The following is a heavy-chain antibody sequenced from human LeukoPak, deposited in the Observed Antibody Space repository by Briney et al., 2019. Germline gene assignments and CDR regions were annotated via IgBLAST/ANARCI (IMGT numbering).Heavy chain of an antibody. D-gene: IGHD3-10*01. Sequence: KPSETLSLTCTVSGGSISSYYWSWIWQPPGKGLEWIGYIYYSGSTNYNPSLKSRVTISVDTSKNQFSLKLSSVTAADTAVYYCARVGQLLWFGELSLAFDIWGQGTMVTVSS. V-gene: IGHV4-59*01. CDR3: ARVGQLLWFGELSLAFDI. CDR1: GGSISSYY. J-gene: IGHJ3*02. CDR2: IYYSGST.